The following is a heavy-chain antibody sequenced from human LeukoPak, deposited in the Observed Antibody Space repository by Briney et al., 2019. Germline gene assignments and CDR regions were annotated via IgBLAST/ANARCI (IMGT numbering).Heavy chain of an antibody. V-gene: IGHV4-34*01. CDR2: INHSGST. CDR3: ARAPGEMATSAFDY. D-gene: IGHD5-24*01. J-gene: IGHJ4*02. CDR1: GGSFSGYY. Sequence: SETLSLTCAVYGGSFSGYYWSWIRQPPGKGLEWIGEINHSGSTNYNPSLKSRVTISVDTSKNQLSLKLSSVTAADTAVYYCARAPGEMATSAFDYWGQGTLVTVSS.